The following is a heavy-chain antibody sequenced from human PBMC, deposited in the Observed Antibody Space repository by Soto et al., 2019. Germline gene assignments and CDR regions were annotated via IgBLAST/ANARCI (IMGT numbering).Heavy chain of an antibody. CDR3: AKDPNSSSSWYGTHFDD. CDR2: ISGSGDST. Sequence: EVQLLESGGGLVQPGGSLRLSCAASGFSFRNHAMAWVRQAPGKCLEWVSAISGSGDSTYYADSVKGRFTISRDNSKNTLYLQMNSLRTEDTAVYYCAKDPNSSSSWYGTHFDDWGQGTLVTVSS. J-gene: IGHJ4*02. D-gene: IGHD6-13*01. CDR1: GFSFRNHA. V-gene: IGHV3-23*01.